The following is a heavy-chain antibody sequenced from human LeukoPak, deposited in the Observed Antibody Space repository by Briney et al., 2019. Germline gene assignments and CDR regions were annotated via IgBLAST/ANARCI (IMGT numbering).Heavy chain of an antibody. D-gene: IGHD1-26*01. CDR1: NGSISTYY. CDR3: ARHGGTLDYFDS. Sequence: PSETLSLTCSVSNGSISTYYWSWIRQSPGKGLEWIGYISYGGATTYNPSLERRVTISVDSPKNHFSLRLTSLTAADTALYYCARHGGTLDYFDSWGPGSLVTVSS. CDR2: ISYGGAT. J-gene: IGHJ4*02. V-gene: IGHV4-59*08.